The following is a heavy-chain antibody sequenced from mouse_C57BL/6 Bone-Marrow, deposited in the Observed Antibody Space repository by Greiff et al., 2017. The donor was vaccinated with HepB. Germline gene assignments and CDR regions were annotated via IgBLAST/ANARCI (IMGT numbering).Heavy chain of an antibody. CDR3: ARDRDIVTTYYFDY. J-gene: IGHJ2*01. V-gene: IGHV5-4*01. Sequence: EVKLVESGGGLVKPGGSLKLSCAASGFTFSSYAMSWVRQTPEKRLEWVATISDGGSYTYYPDNVKGRFTISRDNAKNNLYLQMSHLKSEDTAMYYCARDRDIVTTYYFDYWGQGTTLTVSS. D-gene: IGHD2-5*01. CDR1: GFTFSSYA. CDR2: ISDGGSYT.